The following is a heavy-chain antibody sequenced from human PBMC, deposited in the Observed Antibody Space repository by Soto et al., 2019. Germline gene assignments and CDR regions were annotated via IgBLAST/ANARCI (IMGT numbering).Heavy chain of an antibody. CDR1: GFTFSSYS. D-gene: IGHD3-3*01. Sequence: PGGSLRLSCAASGFTFSSYSMNWVRQAPGKGLEWVSSISSSSSYIYYADSVKGRFTISRDNAKNSLYLQMNSLRAEDTAVYYCARDLELAPSWFDPWGQGTLVTVSS. J-gene: IGHJ5*02. CDR3: ARDLELAPSWFDP. V-gene: IGHV3-21*01. CDR2: ISSSSSYI.